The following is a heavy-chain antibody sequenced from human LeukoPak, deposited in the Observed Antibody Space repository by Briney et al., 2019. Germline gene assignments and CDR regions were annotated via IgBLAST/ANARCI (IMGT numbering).Heavy chain of an antibody. CDR1: GGTFSSYA. Sequence: SVKVSCKASGGTFSSYAISWVRQAPGQGLEWMGGIIPIFGTANYAQKFQGRVTITADESTSTAYMELSSLRSEDTAVYYCARDQGYCGGDCYSTFDCWGQGTLVTVSS. D-gene: IGHD2-21*02. V-gene: IGHV1-69*13. CDR2: IIPIFGTA. CDR3: ARDQGYCGGDCYSTFDC. J-gene: IGHJ4*02.